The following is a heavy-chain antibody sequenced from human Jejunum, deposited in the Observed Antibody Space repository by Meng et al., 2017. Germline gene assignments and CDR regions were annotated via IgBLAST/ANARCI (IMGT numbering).Heavy chain of an antibody. D-gene: IGHD3-22*01. CDR1: GFNFHGYA. CDR3: ARSGGFSSEYP. V-gene: IGHV3-30*01. CDR2: VSFDGTET. Sequence: GQWCGSGGGVFQPGRSLRLSCAASGFNFHGYAMHWVRQAPGKGLEWVAGVSFDGTETFYADSVKGRFTISRDNSKNTLFLQMNGLRAEDTAMYYCARSGGFSSEYPWGQGTLVTVSS. J-gene: IGHJ5*02.